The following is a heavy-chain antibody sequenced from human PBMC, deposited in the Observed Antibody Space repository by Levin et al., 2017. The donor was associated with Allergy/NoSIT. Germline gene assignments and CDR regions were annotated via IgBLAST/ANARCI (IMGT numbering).Heavy chain of an antibody. V-gene: IGHV3-30*18. D-gene: IGHD1-1*01. J-gene: IGHJ4*02. CDR2: VSHDGSTK. CDR3: ANAVSHDNF. CDR1: GFTFSSFP. Sequence: GGSLRLSCAASGFTFSSFPMHWVRQAPGKGLEGVAIVSHDGSTKYYADSVKGRFTISRDNFKNKLYLQMNSLRAEDTAVYYCANAVSHDNFWDQGTLVPVSS.